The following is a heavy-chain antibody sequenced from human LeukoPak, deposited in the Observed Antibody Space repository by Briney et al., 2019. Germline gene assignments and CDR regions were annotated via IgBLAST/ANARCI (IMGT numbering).Heavy chain of an antibody. V-gene: IGHV3-74*01. J-gene: IGHJ4*02. CDR1: GFTFSAYW. Sequence: GALRLSCAASGFTFSAYWIHWVRQAPGKGLVWVSRINSDGSSITYADSVKGRFTSSRDNAKSSLYLQMNSLRAEDTAVYYCARGDLDYDILTGHSPDYWGQGTLVTVSS. D-gene: IGHD3-9*01. CDR3: ARGDLDYDILTGHSPDY. CDR2: INSDGSSI.